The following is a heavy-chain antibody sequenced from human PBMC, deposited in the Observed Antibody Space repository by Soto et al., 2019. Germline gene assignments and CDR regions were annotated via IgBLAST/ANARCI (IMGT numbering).Heavy chain of an antibody. Sequence: SETLSLTCAVYGGSVSGYYWNWIRQPPGKELEWIGEIYDSGGTNYNPSLKSRVTMSVDKSKNQFSLKLNSVTAADTAVYYCAREFPYYVSSDSYLDYWGQGALVTVSS. CDR3: AREFPYYVSSDSYLDY. V-gene: IGHV4-34*01. CDR2: IYDSGGT. CDR1: GGSVSGYY. D-gene: IGHD3-16*01. J-gene: IGHJ4*02.